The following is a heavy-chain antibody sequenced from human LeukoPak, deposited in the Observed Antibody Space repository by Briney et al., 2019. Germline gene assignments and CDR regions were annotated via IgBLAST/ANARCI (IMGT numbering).Heavy chain of an antibody. Sequence: SETLSLTCTVSGGSISSYYWSWIRQPPGKGLEWIGRIYTSGSTNYNPSLKSRVTISVDTSKNQFSLKLSSVTAADTAVYYCARGRDMLDYYYYYYMDVWGKGTTVTVSS. V-gene: IGHV4-4*08. D-gene: IGHD2-15*01. CDR3: ARGRDMLDYYYYYYMDV. J-gene: IGHJ6*03. CDR1: GGSISSYY. CDR2: IYTSGST.